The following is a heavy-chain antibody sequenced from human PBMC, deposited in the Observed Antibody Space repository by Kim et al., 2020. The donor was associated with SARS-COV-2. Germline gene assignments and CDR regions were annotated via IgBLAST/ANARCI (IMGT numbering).Heavy chain of an antibody. J-gene: IGHJ4*02. CDR1: GFTFDDYA. Sequence: GGSLRLSCAASGFTFDDYAMHWVRQAPGKGLEWVSGISWNSGSIGYADSVKGRFTISRDNAKNSLYLQMNSLRAEDTALYYCAKSWEWELLRHFDYWGQGTLVTVSS. CDR2: ISWNSGSI. D-gene: IGHD1-26*01. V-gene: IGHV3-9*01. CDR3: AKSWEWELLRHFDY.